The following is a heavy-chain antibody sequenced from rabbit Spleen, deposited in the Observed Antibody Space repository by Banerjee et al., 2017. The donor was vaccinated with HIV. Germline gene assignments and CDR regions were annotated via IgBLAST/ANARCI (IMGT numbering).Heavy chain of an antibody. Sequence: QEQLEESGGDLVKPEGSLTLTCTASGFSFSNNYWICWVRQAPGKGLEWIACIRSGDGSTYYASWVNGRFTISKTSPTTVTLQMTSLTAADTATYFCARDPNYASGHYIYSFWGQGTLVTVS. V-gene: IGHV1S45*01. CDR2: IRSGDGST. J-gene: IGHJ3*01. CDR3: ARDPNYASGHYIYSF. CDR1: GFSFSNNYW. D-gene: IGHD1-1*01.